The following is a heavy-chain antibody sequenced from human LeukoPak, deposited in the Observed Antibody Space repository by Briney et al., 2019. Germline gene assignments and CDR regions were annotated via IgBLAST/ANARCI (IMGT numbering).Heavy chain of an antibody. CDR1: GFTFTRNA. V-gene: IGHV3-23*01. CDR3: AKAHCSSTSCSRADN. Sequence: GGSLRLSCAASGFTFTRNAMAWVRQAPGKGLEWVSAIDGSGGTTFYADSVKGRVTISRVQSTNTVYLQMNSARADDTAVYYCAKAHCSSTSCSRADNWGQGTLVTVSS. CDR2: IDGSGGTT. D-gene: IGHD2-2*01. J-gene: IGHJ4*02.